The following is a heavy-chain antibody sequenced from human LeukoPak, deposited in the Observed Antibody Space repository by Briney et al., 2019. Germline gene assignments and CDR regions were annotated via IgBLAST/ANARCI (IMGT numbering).Heavy chain of an antibody. CDR3: ARVVARNGMDV. CDR2: INHSGST. D-gene: IGHD2-15*01. J-gene: IGHJ6*02. Sequence: PSETLSLTCAVYGGSFSGYHWSWIRQPPGKGLEWIGEINHSGSTNYNPSLKSRVTISVDTSKNQFSLKLSSVTAADTAVYYCARVVARNGMDVWGQGTTVTVSS. CDR1: GGSFSGYH. V-gene: IGHV4-34*01.